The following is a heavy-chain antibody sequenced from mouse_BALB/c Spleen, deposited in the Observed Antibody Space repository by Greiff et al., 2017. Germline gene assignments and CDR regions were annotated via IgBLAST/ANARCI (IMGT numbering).Heavy chain of an antibody. D-gene: IGHD2-3*01. V-gene: IGHV5-6-5*01. Sequence: DVMLVESGGGLVKPGGSLKLSCAASGFTFSSYAMSWVRQTPEKRLEWVASISSGGSTYYPDRVKGRFTISRDNARNILYMQMSSLRSEDTAMYYCARDGVYYAMDYWGQGTSVTVSS. CDR2: ISSGGST. J-gene: IGHJ4*01. CDR3: ARDGVYYAMDY. CDR1: GFTFSSYA.